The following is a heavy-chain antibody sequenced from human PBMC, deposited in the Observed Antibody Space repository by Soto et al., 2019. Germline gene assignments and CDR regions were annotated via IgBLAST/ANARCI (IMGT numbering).Heavy chain of an antibody. J-gene: IGHJ6*02. Sequence: ASVKVSCKASGGTFSSYAISWVRQAPGQGLEWMGGIIPIFGTANYAQKFQGRVTITADESTSTAYMELSSLRSEDTAVYYCARDKGGGGGWYKKRTYGMDVWGQGTTVTVSS. CDR1: GGTFSSYA. D-gene: IGHD6-19*01. V-gene: IGHV1-69*13. CDR3: ARDKGGGGGWYKKRTYGMDV. CDR2: IIPIFGTA.